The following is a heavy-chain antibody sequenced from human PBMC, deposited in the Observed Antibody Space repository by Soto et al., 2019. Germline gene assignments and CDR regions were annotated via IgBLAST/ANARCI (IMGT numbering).Heavy chain of an antibody. CDR2: IIPIFGTA. CDR1: GGTFSSYA. Sequence: QVQLVQSGAEVKKPGSSVKVSCKASGGTFSSYAISWVRQAPGQGLEWMGGIIPIFGTANYAQKFQGRVTITADESTSTAYMELSSLRSEDTAVYYCARDPHIAAAGTAEYFRHWGQGTLVTVSS. CDR3: ARDPHIAAAGTAEYFRH. V-gene: IGHV1-69*01. D-gene: IGHD6-13*01. J-gene: IGHJ1*01.